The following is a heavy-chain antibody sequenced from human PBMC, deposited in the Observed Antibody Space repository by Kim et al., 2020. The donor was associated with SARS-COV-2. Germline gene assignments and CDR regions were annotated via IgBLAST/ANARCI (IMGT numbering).Heavy chain of an antibody. J-gene: IGHJ4*02. D-gene: IGHD3-10*01. Sequence: VEGRFTISRDNSKNTLYLQMNSLRAEDTAVYYWAKDGGSGSYGPRYFDYWGQGTLVTVSS. CDR3: AKDGGSGSYGPRYFDY. V-gene: IGHV3-33*06.